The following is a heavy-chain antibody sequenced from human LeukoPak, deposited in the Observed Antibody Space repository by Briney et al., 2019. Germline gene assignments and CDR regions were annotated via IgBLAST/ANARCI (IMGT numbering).Heavy chain of an antibody. CDR1: GFTFSSYS. D-gene: IGHD3-22*01. J-gene: IGHJ6*02. CDR2: ISSSSSTI. CDR3: ARDLDYYDSSGYPIHYYYGMDV. Sequence: GGSLRLSCAASGFTFSSYSMNWVRQAPGKGLEWVSYISSSSSTIYYAGSVKGRFTISRDNAKNSLYLQMNSLRAEDTAVYYCARDLDYYDSSGYPIHYYYGMDVWGQGTTVTVSS. V-gene: IGHV3-48*01.